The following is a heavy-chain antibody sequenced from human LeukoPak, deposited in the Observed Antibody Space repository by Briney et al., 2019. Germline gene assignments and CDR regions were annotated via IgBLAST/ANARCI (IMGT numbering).Heavy chain of an antibody. J-gene: IGHJ4*02. CDR2: IYNSGTIYYSGST. D-gene: IGHD3-3*01. Sequence: SETLSLTCTVSGGSMSSNYWSWIRQPPGKGLEWIGYIYNSGTIYYSGSTNYNPSLKSRVTISVDTSKSQFSLKLSSVTAADTAVYYCASSRFKTLFDYWGQGTLVTVSS. CDR3: ASSRFKTLFDY. V-gene: IGHV4-59*08. CDR1: GGSMSSNY.